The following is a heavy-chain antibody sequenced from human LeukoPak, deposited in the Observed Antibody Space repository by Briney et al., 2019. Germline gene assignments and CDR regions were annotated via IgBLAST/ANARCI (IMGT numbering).Heavy chain of an antibody. CDR2: ISGSGGST. J-gene: IGHJ3*02. Sequence: GGSLRLSCAASGFTFSGYAMSWVRQAPGKGLEWVSAISGSGGSTYYAGSVKGRFTISRDNSKNTLYLQMNSLRAEDTAVYYCAKPPDYVDAFDIWGQGTMVTVSS. D-gene: IGHD3-10*02. CDR1: GFTFSGYA. CDR3: AKPPDYVDAFDI. V-gene: IGHV3-23*01.